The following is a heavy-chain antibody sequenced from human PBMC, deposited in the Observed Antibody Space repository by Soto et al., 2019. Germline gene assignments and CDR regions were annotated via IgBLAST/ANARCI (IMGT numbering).Heavy chain of an antibody. J-gene: IGHJ5*02. CDR1: GDSISTRSHY. Sequence: SETLSLTCTVSGDSISTRSHYWGWIRQPPGKGLEWIGNIYYTGNTYSNPSLKSRVTISVDTSKNQFSLKLSSVTAADTAVYYCARQGCTADYCYSRATWFAPWGQGTLVTVSS. CDR3: ARQGCTADYCYSRATWFAP. D-gene: IGHD2-15*01. V-gene: IGHV4-39*01. CDR2: IYYTGNT.